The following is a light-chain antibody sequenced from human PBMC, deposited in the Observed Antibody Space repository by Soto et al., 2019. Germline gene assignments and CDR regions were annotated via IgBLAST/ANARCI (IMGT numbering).Light chain of an antibody. Sequence: QSVLTQPRSVSGSPGQSVTISCTGTSSDVGGYNYVSWYQQHPGKAPKFMISDVSKRPSGVPDRFSGSKSGNTASLTISRLQAEDEADYYCCSYAGSYTYVFGTGTKVTVL. V-gene: IGLV2-11*01. CDR3: CSYAGSYTYV. CDR2: DVS. J-gene: IGLJ1*01. CDR1: SSDVGGYNY.